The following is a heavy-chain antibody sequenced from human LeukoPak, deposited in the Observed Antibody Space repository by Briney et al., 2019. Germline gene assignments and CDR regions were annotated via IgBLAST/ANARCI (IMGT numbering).Heavy chain of an antibody. CDR2: INHSGST. CDR3: ARGRAWRYYYMDV. D-gene: IGHD5-24*01. Sequence: SETLSLTCAVYGGSFSSYYWSWIRQPPGKGLEWIEEINHSGSTNYNPSLKSRVTISVDTSKNQFSLKLCSVTAADTAVDYCARGRAWRYYYMDVWGKGTTVTVSS. V-gene: IGHV4-34*01. CDR1: GGSFSSYY. J-gene: IGHJ6*03.